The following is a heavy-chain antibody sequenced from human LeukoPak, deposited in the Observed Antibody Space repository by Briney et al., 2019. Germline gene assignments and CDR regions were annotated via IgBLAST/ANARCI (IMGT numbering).Heavy chain of an antibody. CDR2: IRYDGSNK. CDR3: ARIYYGSGTYYNTIDY. CDR1: GFTFSSYG. D-gene: IGHD3-10*01. V-gene: IGHV3-30*02. Sequence: GGSLRLSCAASGFTFSSYGMYWVRQAPGKGLEWVAFIRYDGSNKYYADSVKGRFTISRDNSKNTLYLQMNSLRAEDTAVYYCARIYYGSGTYYNTIDYWGQGTLVTVSS. J-gene: IGHJ4*02.